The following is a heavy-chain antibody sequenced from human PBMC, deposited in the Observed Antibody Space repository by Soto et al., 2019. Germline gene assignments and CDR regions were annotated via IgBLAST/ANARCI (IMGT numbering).Heavy chain of an antibody. Sequence: SETLSLTCAVYGGSFSGYYRIWIRQPPGKGLEWIGEINHSGSTNYNPSLKSRVTISVDTSKNQFSLKLSSVTAADTAVYYCARFWDVVVAATRRNYYYGMDVWGQGSTVTVSS. J-gene: IGHJ6*02. V-gene: IGHV4-34*01. CDR1: GGSFSGYY. CDR2: INHSGST. CDR3: ARFWDVVVAATRRNYYYGMDV. D-gene: IGHD2-15*01.